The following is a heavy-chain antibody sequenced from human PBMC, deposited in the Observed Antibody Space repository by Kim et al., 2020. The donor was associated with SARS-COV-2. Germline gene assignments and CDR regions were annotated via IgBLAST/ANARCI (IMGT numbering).Heavy chain of an antibody. Sequence: GGSLRLSCAASGFTFSSYGMHWVRQAPGKGLEWVAVIWYGGSNKYYADSVKGRFTISRDNLKNTLYLQMNSLRAEDTAVYYCARDLSRKVPAAPMDVWG. D-gene: IGHD2-2*01. CDR3: ARDLSRKVPAAPMDV. CDR2: IWYGGSNK. J-gene: IGHJ6*03. CDR1: GFTFSSYG. V-gene: IGHV3-33*01.